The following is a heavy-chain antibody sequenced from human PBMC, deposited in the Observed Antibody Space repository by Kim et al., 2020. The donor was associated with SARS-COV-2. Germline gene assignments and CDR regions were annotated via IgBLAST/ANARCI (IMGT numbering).Heavy chain of an antibody. CDR1: GYTFTSYG. Sequence: ASVKVSCKASGYTFTSYGISWVRQAPGQGLEWMGWISAYNGNTNYAQKLQGRVTMTTDTSTSTAYMELRSLRSDDTAVYYCAREGLYGPFSYYYGMDVWGQGTTVTVSS. D-gene: IGHD3-10*01. J-gene: IGHJ6*02. V-gene: IGHV1-18*04. CDR2: ISAYNGNT. CDR3: AREGLYGPFSYYYGMDV.